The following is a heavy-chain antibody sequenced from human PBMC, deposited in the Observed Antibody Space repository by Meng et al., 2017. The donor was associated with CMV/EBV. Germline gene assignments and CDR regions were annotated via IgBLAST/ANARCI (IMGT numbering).Heavy chain of an antibody. J-gene: IGHJ4*02. CDR2: IYYSGST. V-gene: IGHV4-30-4*08. D-gene: IGHD2-2*01. CDR1: GGSISSGDYY. CDR3: ARVGRTSCYDY. Sequence: LQQARPGLVNPSHTLSLTCTVSGGSISSGDYYWSWIRQPPGKGLEWIGYIYYSGSTYYNPSLKSRVTISVDTSKNQFSLKLSSVTAADTAVYYCARVGRTSCYDYWGQGTLVTVSS.